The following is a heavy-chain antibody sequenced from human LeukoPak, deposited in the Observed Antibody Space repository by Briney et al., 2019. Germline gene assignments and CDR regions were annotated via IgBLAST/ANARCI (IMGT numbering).Heavy chain of an antibody. D-gene: IGHD2-21*02. CDR3: ARELPREVTLDY. J-gene: IGHJ4*01. Sequence: GGSLRLSCVASEFDFFSYGMQWVRQAPGKGLVWVARIFTDGSTTTCADSVKGRFTISRDNAKNTLYLEMKSLRVEDTAVYYCARELPREVTLDYWGQGTLVTVSP. V-gene: IGHV3-74*03. CDR2: IFTDGSTT. CDR1: EFDFFSYG.